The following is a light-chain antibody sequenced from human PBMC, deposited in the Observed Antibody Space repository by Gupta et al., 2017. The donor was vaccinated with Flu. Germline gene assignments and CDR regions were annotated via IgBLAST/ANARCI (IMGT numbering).Light chain of an antibody. CDR3: CSYAGSSTFV. CDR2: EGS. V-gene: IGLV2-23*03. CDR1: SSDVGSYNL. J-gene: IGLJ1*01. Sequence: RAITISCTGTSSDVGSYNLVSWYQQHPGKAPKLMIYEGSKRPSGVSNRFSGSKSGNTASLTISGLQAEDEADYYCCSYAGSSTFVFGTGTKVTVL.